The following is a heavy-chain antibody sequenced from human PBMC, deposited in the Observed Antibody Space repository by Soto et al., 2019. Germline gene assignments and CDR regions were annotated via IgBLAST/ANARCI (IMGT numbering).Heavy chain of an antibody. CDR2: ISYDGNNK. CDR1: GFPFSSYG. D-gene: IGHD4-17*01. V-gene: IGHV3-30*18. J-gene: IGHJ4*02. Sequence: VQLLESGGGLVQRGGSLRLSCAASGFPFSSYGMHWVRQAPGKGLEWVAVISYDGNNKYYADSVKGRFTISRDNFKNTLYLQMDSLRAEDTAMYYCAKDHLETTVTTPSYWGQGTLVTVSS. CDR3: AKDHLETTVTTPSY.